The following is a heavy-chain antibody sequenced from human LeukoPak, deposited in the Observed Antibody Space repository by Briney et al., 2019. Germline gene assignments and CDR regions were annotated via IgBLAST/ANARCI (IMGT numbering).Heavy chain of an antibody. D-gene: IGHD2-15*01. CDR1: GGTFSSYA. CDR2: IIPILGIA. Sequence: ASVKVSCKASGGTFSSYAISWVRQAPGQGLEWMGGIIPILGIANYAQKFQGRVTITADKSTSTAYMELSSLRSEDTAVYYCARVGLGYCSGGSCPAFDYWGQGTLVTVSS. J-gene: IGHJ4*02. CDR3: ARVGLGYCSGGSCPAFDY. V-gene: IGHV1-69*10.